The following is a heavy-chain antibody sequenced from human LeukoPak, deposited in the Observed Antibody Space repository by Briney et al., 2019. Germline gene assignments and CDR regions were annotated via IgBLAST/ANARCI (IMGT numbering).Heavy chain of an antibody. D-gene: IGHD4-17*01. V-gene: IGHV3-11*01. CDR3: ARSVYGDLDY. J-gene: IGHJ4*02. CDR2: ISGSGSTV. Sequence: GGSLRLSCAASGFTFSDYYMSWIRQAPGKGLEWVSHISGSGSTVYYADSVKGRFTISRDNAKNSLYLQMNSLRAEDTAMYYCARSVYGDLDYWGQGTLVTVSS. CDR1: GFTFSDYY.